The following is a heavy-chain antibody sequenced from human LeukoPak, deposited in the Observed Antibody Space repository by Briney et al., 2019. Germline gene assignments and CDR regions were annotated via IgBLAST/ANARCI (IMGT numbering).Heavy chain of an antibody. J-gene: IGHJ4*02. CDR3: ARRAGAYSHPYDY. V-gene: IGHV4-39*07. Sequence: SETLSLTCTVSGGSISSSSYYWGWIRQPPGKGLEWIGSMYYSGSTYYSPSLKSRVTISVDTSKNQFSLKLSSVTAADTAVYYCARRAGAYSHPYDYWGQGTLVTVSS. CDR2: MYYSGST. CDR1: GGSISSSSYY. D-gene: IGHD4/OR15-4a*01.